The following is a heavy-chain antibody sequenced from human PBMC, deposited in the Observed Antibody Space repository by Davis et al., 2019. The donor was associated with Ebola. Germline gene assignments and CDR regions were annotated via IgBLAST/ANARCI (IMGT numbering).Heavy chain of an antibody. J-gene: IGHJ6*02. CDR3: ARVRAYYYYYGMDV. D-gene: IGHD4-17*01. Sequence: MPSETLSLTCTVSGGSISSYYWSWIRQPPGKGLEWIGEINHSGSTNYNPSLKSRVTISVDTSKNQFSLKLSSVTAADTAVYYCARVRAYYYYYGMDVWGQGTTVTVSS. CDR1: GGSISSYY. V-gene: IGHV4-34*01. CDR2: INHSGST.